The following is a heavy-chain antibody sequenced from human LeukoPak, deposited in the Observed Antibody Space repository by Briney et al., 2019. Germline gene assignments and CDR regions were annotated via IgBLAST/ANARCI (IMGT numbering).Heavy chain of an antibody. J-gene: IGHJ4*02. Sequence: PGGSLRLSCAASGFTFSSYAMSWVRQAPGKGLEWVSVINSSGGNTYYADSVKGRFSISRDNPKNSLYLQMNSLRAEDTAVYYCARGGYRTVFEYWGQGALVTVSS. CDR2: INSSGGNT. D-gene: IGHD5-18*01. CDR1: GFTFSSYA. CDR3: ARGGYRTVFEY. V-gene: IGHV3-23*01.